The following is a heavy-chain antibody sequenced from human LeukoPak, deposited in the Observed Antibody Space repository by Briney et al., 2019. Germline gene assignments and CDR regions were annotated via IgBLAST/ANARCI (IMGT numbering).Heavy chain of an antibody. CDR1: RGSFSGYY. CDR2: IHHSGST. D-gene: IGHD3-22*01. J-gene: IGHJ4*02. Sequence: WETLSLTWAVYRGSFSGYYWSWIRQPPGKGLEWIGEIHHSGSTNYNPSLKSRVTISVDTSKNQFSLKLSSVTAADTAVYYCAREGDSSVYYDYWGQGTLVTVSS. V-gene: IGHV4-34*01. CDR3: AREGDSSVYYDY.